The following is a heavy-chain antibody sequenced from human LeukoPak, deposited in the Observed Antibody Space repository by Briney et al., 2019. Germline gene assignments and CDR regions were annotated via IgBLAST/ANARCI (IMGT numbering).Heavy chain of an antibody. Sequence: PGGSLRLSCAASGFTFATYPMSWVRQAPGKGLEWVSAISGSGGSTYYADSVKGRFTISRDNSKNTLYLQMNSLRAEDTAVYYCANSRYYDFWSGYCDFDYWGQGTLVTVSS. CDR1: GFTFATYP. D-gene: IGHD3-3*01. CDR3: ANSRYYDFWSGYCDFDY. CDR2: ISGSGGST. J-gene: IGHJ4*02. V-gene: IGHV3-23*01.